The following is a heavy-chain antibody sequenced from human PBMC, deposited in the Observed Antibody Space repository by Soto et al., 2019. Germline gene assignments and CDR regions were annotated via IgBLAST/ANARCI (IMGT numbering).Heavy chain of an antibody. J-gene: IGHJ4*02. V-gene: IGHV3-21*01. Sequence: VGSLRLSCAASGFTFSSYSMNWVRQAPGKGLEWVSSISSSSSYIYYADSVKGRFTISRDNAKNSLYLQMNSLRAEDTAVYYCARERRDYDFWSGYYTEHYFDYWGQGTLVTVSS. CDR2: ISSSSSYI. D-gene: IGHD3-3*01. CDR3: ARERRDYDFWSGYYTEHYFDY. CDR1: GFTFSSYS.